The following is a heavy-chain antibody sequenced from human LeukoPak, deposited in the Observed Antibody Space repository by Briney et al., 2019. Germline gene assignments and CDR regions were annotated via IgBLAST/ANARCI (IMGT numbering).Heavy chain of an antibody. J-gene: IGHJ2*01. D-gene: IGHD3-10*01. Sequence: GGSLRLSCAVSGFTFSSYWMHWVRQAPGKGLVWVSGINTDGRRTFYADPVRGRFTISRDNAKNTLYLQMNSLRVEDTAVYYCARGRGWYFDLWGRGTLVTVSS. CDR2: INTDGRRT. CDR1: GFTFSSYW. CDR3: ARGRGWYFDL. V-gene: IGHV3-74*01.